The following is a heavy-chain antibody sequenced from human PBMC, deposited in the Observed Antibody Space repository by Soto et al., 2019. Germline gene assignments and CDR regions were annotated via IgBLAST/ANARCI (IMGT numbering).Heavy chain of an antibody. V-gene: IGHV4-4*07. D-gene: IGHD1-1*01. J-gene: IGHJ5*02. CDR3: VRDGTKTLRDWFDP. CDR1: GASISGFY. CDR2: IYATGTT. Sequence: PSETLSLTCTVSGASISGFYWSWIRKSAGKGLEWIGRIYATGTTDYNPSLKSRVMMSVDTSKKQFSLKLRSVTAADTAVYYCVRDGTKTLRDWFDPSGQGISVTVS.